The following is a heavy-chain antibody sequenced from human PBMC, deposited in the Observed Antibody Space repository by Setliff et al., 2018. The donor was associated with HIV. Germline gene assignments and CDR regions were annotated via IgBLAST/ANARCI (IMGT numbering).Heavy chain of an antibody. D-gene: IGHD3-10*01. V-gene: IGHV1-18*01. CDR3: ARHFGSGSYGYFDY. J-gene: IGHJ4*02. CDR1: GYTFTSFG. Sequence: GASVKVSCKASGYTFTSFGISWVRQAPGQGLEWMGRISAYNGNTDHAQRLQGRVTMTTDTSTRTAYMELRSLRSDDTAVYYCARHFGSGSYGYFDYWGRGTQVTVSS. CDR2: ISAYNGNT.